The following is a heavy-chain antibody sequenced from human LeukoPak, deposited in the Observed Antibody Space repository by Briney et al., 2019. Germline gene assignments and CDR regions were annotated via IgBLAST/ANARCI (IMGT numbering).Heavy chain of an antibody. D-gene: IGHD1-26*01. Sequence: GGSLRLSCAASGFTFSTYAIHWVRQAPGKGLEWVAIISYDGNNKYYADSVKGRFTISRDNSKNTLYLQMNSLRAEDTAVYYCARDNEQDSGSYSIDYWGQGTLVTVSS. CDR1: GFTFSTYA. CDR3: ARDNEQDSGSYSIDY. CDR2: ISYDGNNK. J-gene: IGHJ4*02. V-gene: IGHV3-30-3*01.